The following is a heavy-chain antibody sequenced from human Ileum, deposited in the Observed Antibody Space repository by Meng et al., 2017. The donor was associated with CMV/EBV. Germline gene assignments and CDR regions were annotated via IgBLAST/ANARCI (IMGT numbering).Heavy chain of an antibody. J-gene: IGHJ4*02. Sequence: SCAASGLTFSNYAMTWVRQAPGKGPEWVSDISSNGDGTYYADSVKGRFTISRDNSKKILYLQMNTLRVEDTAVYYCAKRQCTNSCSSFFDYGGQGTLVTVSS. D-gene: IGHD2-15*01. CDR3: AKRQCTNSCSSFFDY. CDR2: ISSNGDGT. V-gene: IGHV3-23*01. CDR1: GLTFSNYA.